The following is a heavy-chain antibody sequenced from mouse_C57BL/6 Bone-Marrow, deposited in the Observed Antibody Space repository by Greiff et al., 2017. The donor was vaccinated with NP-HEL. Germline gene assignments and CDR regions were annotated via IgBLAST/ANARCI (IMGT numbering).Heavy chain of an antibody. CDR1: GFTFSDYG. CDR3: ARRSGWGWYFDV. CDR2: ISNLAYSI. V-gene: IGHV5-15*04. Sequence: EVMLVESGGGLVQPGGSLKLSCAASGFTFSDYGMAWVRQAPRKGPEWVAFISNLAYSIYYADTVTGRFTISSENAKNTLYLEMSSLRSEDTAMDYYARRSGWGWYFDVWGTGTTVTVSS. J-gene: IGHJ1*03.